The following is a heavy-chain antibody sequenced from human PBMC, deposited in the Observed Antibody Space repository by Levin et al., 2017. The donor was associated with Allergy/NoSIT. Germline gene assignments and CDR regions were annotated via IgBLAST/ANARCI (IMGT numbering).Heavy chain of an antibody. J-gene: IGHJ6*02. V-gene: IGHV3-30-3*01. D-gene: IGHD3-3*01. CDR2: ISYDGSNK. CDR1: GFTFSSYA. CDR3: ARVRLLWSGYYKGGMDV. Sequence: GGSLRLSCAASGFTFSSYAMHWVRQAPGKGLEWVAVISYDGSNKYYADSVKGRFTISRDNSKNTLYLQMNSLRAEDTAVYYCARVRLLWSGYYKGGMDVWGQGTTVTVSS.